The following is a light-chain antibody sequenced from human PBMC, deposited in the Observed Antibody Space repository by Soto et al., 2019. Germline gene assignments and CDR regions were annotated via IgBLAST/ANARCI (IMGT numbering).Light chain of an antibody. CDR3: SSYADSTNV. CDR1: SSDVGGYNY. V-gene: IGLV2-8*01. Sequence: QSALTQPPSASGSPGQSVAISCTGTSSDVGGYNYVSWYQQHPGKAPKLMIYEVNKRPSGVPDRFSGSKSGNTASLTVSGHHDEDEAYYYCSSYADSTNVFGTGTKVTVL. CDR2: EVN. J-gene: IGLJ1*01.